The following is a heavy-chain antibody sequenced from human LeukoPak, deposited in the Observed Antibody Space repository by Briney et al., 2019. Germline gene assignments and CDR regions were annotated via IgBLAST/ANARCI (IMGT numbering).Heavy chain of an antibody. J-gene: IGHJ4*02. Sequence: SETLSLTCTVSGGSISSYYWSWIRQPPGKGLEWIVYIYYSGSTNYNPSLKSRVTISVDTSKNQFSLKLSSVTAADMAVYYCARHLSYYDSSGYPGHFDYWGQGTLVTVSS. CDR3: ARHLSYYDSSGYPGHFDY. V-gene: IGHV4-59*08. CDR2: IYYSGST. CDR1: GGSISSYY. D-gene: IGHD3-22*01.